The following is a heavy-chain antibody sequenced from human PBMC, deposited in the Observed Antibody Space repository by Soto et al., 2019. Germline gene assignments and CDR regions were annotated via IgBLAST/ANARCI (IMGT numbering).Heavy chain of an antibody. D-gene: IGHD6-13*01. V-gene: IGHV1-69*13. CDR1: GGTFSSYR. J-gene: IGHJ4*02. CDR3: ARDSGAKLSSS. Sequence: SVKVSCKASGGTFSSYRFNWVRQARGQGLEWLGGIVPIYRTADYAQKFQGRVTITADESTRTVYMELSSLKSQDTALYYCARDSGAKLSSSWGQVPLFPVS. CDR2: IVPIYRTA.